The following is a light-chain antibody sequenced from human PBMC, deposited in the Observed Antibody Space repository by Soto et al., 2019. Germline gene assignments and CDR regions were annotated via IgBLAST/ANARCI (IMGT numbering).Light chain of an antibody. V-gene: IGKV1-27*01. J-gene: IGKJ1*01. CDR2: PAS. CDR3: QKGNSAPWT. CDR1: QGISNY. Sequence: DIQMTQSPSSLSASVGDRVTITCRASQGISNYLAWYQQKPGKPPKLLIFPASTLHSGVSSRFSGSGSGTDCTLTISSLQPEDVATYYCQKGNSAPWTFGQGTRVDIK.